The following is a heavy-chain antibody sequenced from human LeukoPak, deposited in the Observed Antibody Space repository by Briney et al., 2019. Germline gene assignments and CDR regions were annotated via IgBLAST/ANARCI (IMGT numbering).Heavy chain of an antibody. CDR3: ARAAAVLDAFDI. CDR1: GYTFTSYD. CDR2: MNPNSDNT. D-gene: IGHD6-19*01. J-gene: IGHJ3*02. Sequence: GASVKVSCKASGYTFTSYDTNWVRQATGQGLEWMGWMNPNSDNTGYAQKFQGRVTITRNTSISTAYMELSSLKSEDTAVYYCARAAAVLDAFDIWGQGTMVTVSS. V-gene: IGHV1-8*03.